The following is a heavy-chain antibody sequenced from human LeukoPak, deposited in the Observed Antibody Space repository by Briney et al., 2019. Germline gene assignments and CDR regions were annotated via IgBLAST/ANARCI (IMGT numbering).Heavy chain of an antibody. CDR1: GFTFSGYY. V-gene: IGHV3-11*01. Sequence: PGGSLRLSCAASGFTFSGYYMSWIRQAPGEVLEWVPYISSSGSTIYYADSVKGRFTISRDNAKNSLYLQMNSLRAEDTAVYYCARVRRGWLQSKTFDYWGQGTLVTVSS. J-gene: IGHJ4*02. D-gene: IGHD5-24*01. CDR3: ARVRRGWLQSKTFDY. CDR2: ISSSGSTI.